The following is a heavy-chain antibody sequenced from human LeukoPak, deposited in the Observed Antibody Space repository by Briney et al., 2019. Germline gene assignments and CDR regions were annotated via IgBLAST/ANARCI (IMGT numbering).Heavy chain of an antibody. J-gene: IGHJ4*02. CDR1: GGSISSYY. CDR3: ARFSDILTGYSLDY. D-gene: IGHD3-9*01. Sequence: PSETLSLTCTVSGGSISSYYWSWVRQPPGKGLEWIGFVYYTGSTNYSPSLKSRVTISVDTSKNQFSLKLSSVTAADTAVYYCARFSDILTGYSLDYWGQGTLVTVSS. V-gene: IGHV4-59*08. CDR2: VYYTGST.